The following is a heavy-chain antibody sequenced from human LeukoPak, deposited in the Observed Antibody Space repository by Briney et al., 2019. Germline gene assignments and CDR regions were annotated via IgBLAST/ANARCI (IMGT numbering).Heavy chain of an antibody. CDR3: ARARFTIFGVVDP. CDR2: INPNSGGT. Sequence: ASVRVSCKASGYTFTGYYMHWVRQAPGQGLEWMGWINPNSGGTNYAQKFQGRVTMTRDTSISTAYMELSRLRSDDTAVYYCARARFTIFGVVDPWGQGTLVTVSS. J-gene: IGHJ5*02. CDR1: GYTFTGYY. D-gene: IGHD3-3*01. V-gene: IGHV1-2*02.